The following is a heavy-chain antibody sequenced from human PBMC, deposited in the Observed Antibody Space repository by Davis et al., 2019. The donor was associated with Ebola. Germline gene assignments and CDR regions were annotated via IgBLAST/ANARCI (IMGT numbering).Heavy chain of an antibody. CDR3: ARRGYCSSTSCHQGGWFDP. D-gene: IGHD2-2*01. Sequence: GESLKISCKGSGYSFTSYWIGWVRQMPGKGLEWMGIIYPGDSDTRYSPSFQGQVTISADKSISTAYLQWRSLKASDTAMYYCARRGYCSSTSCHQGGWFDPWGQGTLVTVSS. CDR1: GYSFTSYW. V-gene: IGHV5-51*01. J-gene: IGHJ5*02. CDR2: IYPGDSDT.